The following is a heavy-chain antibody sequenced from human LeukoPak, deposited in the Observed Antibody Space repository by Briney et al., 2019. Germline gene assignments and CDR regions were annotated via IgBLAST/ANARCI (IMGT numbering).Heavy chain of an antibody. J-gene: IGHJ5*02. Sequence: SETLSLTCAVYGGSFSGYYWSWVRQPPGKGLEWIGEIYHSGSTNYNPSLKSRVTISVDKSKNQFSLKLSSVTAADTAVYYCASGYCSGGSCYPNWFDPWGQGTLVTVSS. CDR3: ASGYCSGGSCYPNWFDP. CDR1: GGSFSGYY. D-gene: IGHD2-15*01. CDR2: IYHSGST. V-gene: IGHV4-34*01.